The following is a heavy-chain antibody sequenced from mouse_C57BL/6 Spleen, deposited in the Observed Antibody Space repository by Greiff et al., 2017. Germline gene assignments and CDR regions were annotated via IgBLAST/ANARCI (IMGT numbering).Heavy chain of an antibody. V-gene: IGHV1-9*01. D-gene: IGHD2-5*01. CDR3: AKEETYYSNYSAWFAY. CDR2: IFPGSGST. CDR1: GYTFTGYW. J-gene: IGHJ3*01. Sequence: QVQLQQSGAELMKPGASVKLSCKASGYTFTGYWIEWVKQRPGHGLEWIGEIFPGSGSTNYNEKFKGKATFTADTSSNTAYMQLSSLTTDDSAIYYCAKEETYYSNYSAWFAYWGQGTLVTVSA.